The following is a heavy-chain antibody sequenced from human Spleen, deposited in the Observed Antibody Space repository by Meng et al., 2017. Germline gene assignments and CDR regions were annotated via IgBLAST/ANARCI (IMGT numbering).Heavy chain of an antibody. V-gene: IGHV4-34*01. Sequence: QVQLQQWGAGLLKPSETLSLTCAVYGGSFSGYYWSWIRQPPGKGLEWIGEINHSGSTNYNPSLKSRVTISVDTSKNQFSLKLSSVTAADTAVYFCARVIDGYYFDYWGEGTLVTVSS. CDR3: ARVIDGYYFDY. CDR1: GGSFSGYY. CDR2: INHSGST. D-gene: IGHD2-21*01. J-gene: IGHJ4*02.